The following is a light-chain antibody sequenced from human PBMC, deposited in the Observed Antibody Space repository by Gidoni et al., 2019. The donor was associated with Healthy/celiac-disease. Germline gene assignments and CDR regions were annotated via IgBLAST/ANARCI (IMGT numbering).Light chain of an antibody. Sequence: QSVLTQPPSVSGAPGQRVTIPCTGSSSNIGAGYDVHWYQQLPGTAPKLLIYGHSNRPSGVPDRFSGSKSGTSASLAITGLQAEDEADYYCQSYDSSLSAVVFGGGTKLTVL. J-gene: IGLJ2*01. CDR2: GHS. CDR1: SSNIGAGYD. CDR3: QSYDSSLSAVV. V-gene: IGLV1-40*01.